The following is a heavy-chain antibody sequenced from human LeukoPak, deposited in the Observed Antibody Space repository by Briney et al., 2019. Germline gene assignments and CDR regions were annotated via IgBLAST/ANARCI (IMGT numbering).Heavy chain of an antibody. Sequence: ASAKVSCKASGYTFTSYYMHWVRQAPGQGLEWMGIINPSSGSTSYAQKFQGRVTMTRDTSTSTVYMELSSLRSEDTAVYYCARVVGEQLVFDYWGQGTLVTVSS. CDR2: INPSSGST. D-gene: IGHD6-13*01. J-gene: IGHJ4*02. CDR3: ARVVGEQLVFDY. V-gene: IGHV1-46*01. CDR1: GYTFTSYY.